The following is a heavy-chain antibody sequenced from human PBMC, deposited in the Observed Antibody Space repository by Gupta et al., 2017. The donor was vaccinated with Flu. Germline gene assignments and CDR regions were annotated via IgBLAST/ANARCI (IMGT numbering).Heavy chain of an antibody. CDR1: GGSFSGYY. V-gene: IGHV4-34*01. Sequence: QVQLQQWGAGLLKPSETLSLTCAVYGGSFSGYYWSWIRQPPGKGLEWIGEINHSGSTNYNPSLKSRVTISVDTSKNQFSLKLSSVTAADTAVYYCARSPAIYDYVWGSYRKNFDYWGQGTLVTVSS. J-gene: IGHJ4*02. CDR3: ARSPAIYDYVWGSYRKNFDY. CDR2: INHSGST. D-gene: IGHD3-16*02.